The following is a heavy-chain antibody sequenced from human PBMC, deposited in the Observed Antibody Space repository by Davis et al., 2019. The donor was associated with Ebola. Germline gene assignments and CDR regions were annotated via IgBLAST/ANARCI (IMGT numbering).Heavy chain of an antibody. J-gene: IGHJ5*02. Sequence: SVKVSCKASGGTLNRYVISWVRQAPGQGLEWMGRIIPMFGFTNYAQQFQGRATITADKSTSTAYMELSSLRSEDTAVYYCARSWATVNWFDPWGQGTLVTVSS. CDR1: GGTLNRYV. CDR2: IIPMFGFT. CDR3: ARSWATVNWFDP. V-gene: IGHV1-69*04. D-gene: IGHD4-11*01.